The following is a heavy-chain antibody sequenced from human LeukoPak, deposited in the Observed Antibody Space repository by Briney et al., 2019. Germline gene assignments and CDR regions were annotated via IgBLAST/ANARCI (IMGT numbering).Heavy chain of an antibody. Sequence: SETLSLTCSVSGVSISSYYWSWIRQPPGKGLEWIGYIYYSGSINYNPSLKSRVTISVDTSKNQLPLKLSSVTAADTAVYYCVVGHNYFDYWGQGILVTVSS. CDR1: GVSISSYY. CDR3: VVGHNYFDY. CDR2: IYYSGSI. J-gene: IGHJ4*02. V-gene: IGHV4-59*01. D-gene: IGHD2-15*01.